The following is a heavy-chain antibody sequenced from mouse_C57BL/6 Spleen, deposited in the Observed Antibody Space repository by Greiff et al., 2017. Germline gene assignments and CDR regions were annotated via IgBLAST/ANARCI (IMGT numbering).Heavy chain of an antibody. CDR2: IYPRSGNT. CDR1: GYTFTSYG. CDR3: ARRDYDHYYYAMDY. D-gene: IGHD2-4*01. J-gene: IGHJ4*01. V-gene: IGHV1-81*01. Sequence: QVHVKQSGAELARPGASVKLSCKASGYTFTSYGISWVKQRTGQGLEWIGEIYPRSGNTYYNEKFKGKATLTADQSSSTAYMELRSLTSEDSAVYFCARRDYDHYYYAMDYWGQGTSVTVSS.